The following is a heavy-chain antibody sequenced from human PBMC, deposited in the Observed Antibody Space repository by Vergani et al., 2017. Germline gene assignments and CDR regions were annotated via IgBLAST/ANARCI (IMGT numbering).Heavy chain of an antibody. J-gene: IGHJ4*02. CDR3: AKDLSQYYYDSSGYQS. Sequence: VQLVESGGGLVKPGGSLRLSCAASGFTFDDYAMHWVRQAPGKGLEWVSGISWISGSIGYADSVKGRFTISRDNAKNSLYLQMHSLRAEDTSLYYCAKDLSQYYYDSSGYQSWGQGTLVTVSS. CDR1: GFTFDDYA. D-gene: IGHD3-22*01. CDR2: ISWISGSI. V-gene: IGHV3-9*01.